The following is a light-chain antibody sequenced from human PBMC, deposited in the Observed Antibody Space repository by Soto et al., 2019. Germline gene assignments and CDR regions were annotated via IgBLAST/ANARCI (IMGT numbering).Light chain of an antibody. J-gene: IGKJ1*01. Sequence: EIVFTQSPGTLSFSLGEGATLSCRASQTVRSSYLAWYQQKPGQAPRLLIYGASRRATGIPDRFSGSGSGTDFTLTVSRLEPEDFAVYYCHQYDRSPQTFGQGTKVDIK. V-gene: IGKV3-20*01. CDR2: GAS. CDR3: HQYDRSPQT. CDR1: QTVRSSY.